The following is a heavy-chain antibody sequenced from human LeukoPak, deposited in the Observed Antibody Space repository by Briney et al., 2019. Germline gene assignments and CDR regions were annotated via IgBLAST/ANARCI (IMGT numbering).Heavy chain of an antibody. Sequence: ASVTVSCKASGYTFTGYNMHWVRQAPGQGLEWMGWINPNSGGTNYAQKFQGRVTMTRDTSISTDYMELSRLRSDDTAVYYCAYYSSSWIGTDYWGQGTLVTVSS. CDR2: INPNSGGT. D-gene: IGHD6-13*01. J-gene: IGHJ4*02. V-gene: IGHV1-2*02. CDR3: AYYSSSWIGTDY. CDR1: GYTFTGYN.